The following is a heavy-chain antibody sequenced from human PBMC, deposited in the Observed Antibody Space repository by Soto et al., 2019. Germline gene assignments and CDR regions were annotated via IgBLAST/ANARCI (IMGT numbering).Heavy chain of an antibody. Sequence: SETLSLTCTVSGGSISSSSYYWGWIRQPPGKGLEWIGSIYYSGSTYYNPSLKSRVTISVDTSKNQFSLKLSSVTAADTAVYYCASGDRYRFGESPLEWFDPWGQGTLVTVSS. CDR1: GGSISSSSYY. D-gene: IGHD3-10*01. V-gene: IGHV4-39*01. CDR3: ASGDRYRFGESPLEWFDP. CDR2: IYYSGST. J-gene: IGHJ5*02.